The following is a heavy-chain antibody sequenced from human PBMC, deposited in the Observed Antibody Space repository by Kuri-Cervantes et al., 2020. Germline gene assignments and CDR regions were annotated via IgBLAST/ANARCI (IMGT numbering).Heavy chain of an antibody. CDR2: IIPLFGTA. CDR1: GYTFTRHG. CDR3: ARDKGAGYFQH. V-gene: IGHV1-69*05. D-gene: IGHD3-10*01. J-gene: IGHJ1*01. Sequence: SVKVSCKASGYTFTRHGINWVRQAPGQGLEWMGGIIPLFGTATYAQKFQGRLTITTDESTSTVSMELSSLRSDDTAVYYCARDKGAGYFQHWGQGTLVTVSS.